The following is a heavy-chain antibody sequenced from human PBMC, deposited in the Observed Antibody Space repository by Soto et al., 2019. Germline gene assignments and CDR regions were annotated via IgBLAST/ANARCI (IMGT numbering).Heavy chain of an antibody. CDR1: NAW. CDR2: IKSKTDGGTT. CDR3: TTDRVGTMIDY. D-gene: IGHD3-22*01. V-gene: IGHV3-15*07. J-gene: IGHJ4*02. Sequence: NAWMNWVRQAPGKGLEWVGRIKSKTDGGTTDYAAPVKGRFTISRDDSKNTLYLQMNSLKTEDTAVYYCTTDRVGTMIDYWGQGTLLTVSS.